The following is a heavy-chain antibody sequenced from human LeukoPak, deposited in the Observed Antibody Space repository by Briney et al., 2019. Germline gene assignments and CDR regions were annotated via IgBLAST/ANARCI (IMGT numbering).Heavy chain of an antibody. CDR3: ARSAPYMDV. CDR2: IYPGDSDT. Sequence: GESLKISCKDSGYTFTSHWIGWVRQKPGKGLEWIGIIYPGDSDTRYSPSFQGQVTISADKSINTVYLQWSSLKASDTAMYYCARSAPYMDVWGKGTTVTVSS. CDR1: GYTFTSHW. V-gene: IGHV5-51*01. J-gene: IGHJ6*03.